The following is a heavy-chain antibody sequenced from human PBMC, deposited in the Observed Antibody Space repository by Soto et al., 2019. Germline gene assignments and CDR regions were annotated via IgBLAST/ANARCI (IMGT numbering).Heavy chain of an antibody. CDR1: GFTFSSYA. CDR3: ARDRCTNAVCYAHSDY. Sequence: GGSLRLSCAASGFTFSSYAMHWVRQAPGGGLEYVSAISSNGDTTYYANSVRGRFTISRDNSKNTLYLQMGSLRTEDMAVYYCARDRCTNAVCYAHSDYWGQGTLVTVSS. CDR2: ISSNGDTT. D-gene: IGHD2-8*01. V-gene: IGHV3-64*01. J-gene: IGHJ4*02.